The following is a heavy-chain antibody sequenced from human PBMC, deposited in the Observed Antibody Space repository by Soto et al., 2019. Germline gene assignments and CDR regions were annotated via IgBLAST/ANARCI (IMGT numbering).Heavy chain of an antibody. J-gene: IGHJ3*02. CDR1: AFTFSSYW. D-gene: IGHD3-16*01. CDR3: ARDLFEAARRGEYAFDI. CDR2: IKQDGSEK. Sequence: PRGSLRLSCAASAFTFSSYWMSWVRQAPGKGLEWVANIKQDGSEKYYVDSVKGRFTISRDNAKNSLYLQMNSLRAEDTAVYYCARDLFEAARRGEYAFDIWGQGTMVTVSS. V-gene: IGHV3-7*03.